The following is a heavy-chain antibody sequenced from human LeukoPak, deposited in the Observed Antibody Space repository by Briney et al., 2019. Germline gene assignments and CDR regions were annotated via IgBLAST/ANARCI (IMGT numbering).Heavy chain of an antibody. V-gene: IGHV3-30-3*01. CDR3: ARDYWWNYDY. D-gene: IGHD1-7*01. CDR2: ISKGGSDK. J-gene: IGHJ4*02. CDR1: GFTFSDYA. Sequence: GGSLRLSCAASGFTFSDYAMHWVRQAPGKGLEWVAVISKGGSDKYYPGSVRGQFTISRDNSKNTIYLQMDSLRAEDTAIYYCARDYWWNYDYWGQGTLVTVSS.